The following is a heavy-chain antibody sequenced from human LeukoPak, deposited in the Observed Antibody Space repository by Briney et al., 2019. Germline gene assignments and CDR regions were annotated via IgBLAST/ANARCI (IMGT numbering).Heavy chain of an antibody. CDR3: ASPTIDYYGSGSYPGDY. CDR2: INHSGST. D-gene: IGHD3-10*01. Sequence: PSETLSLTCAVYGGSFSGYYWSWIRQPPGKGLEWIGEINHSGSTNYNPSLKSRVTISVDTSKNQFSLKLSSVTAADTAVYYCASPTIDYYGSGSYPGDYWGQGTLVTVSS. CDR1: GGSFSGYY. J-gene: IGHJ4*02. V-gene: IGHV4-34*01.